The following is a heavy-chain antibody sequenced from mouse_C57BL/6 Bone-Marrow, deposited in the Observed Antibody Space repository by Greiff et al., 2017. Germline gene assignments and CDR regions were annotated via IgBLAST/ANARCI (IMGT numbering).Heavy chain of an antibody. CDR1: GYTFTDYN. Sequence: VQLQQSGPELVKPGASVKIPCKASGYTFTDYNMDWVKQSHGKSLEWIGDINPNNGGTIYNQKFKGKATLTVDKSSSTAYMELRSLTSEDTAVYYCAREGYYYGSPPFAYWGQGTLVTVSA. D-gene: IGHD1-1*01. V-gene: IGHV1-18*01. CDR3: AREGYYYGSPPFAY. CDR2: INPNNGGT. J-gene: IGHJ3*01.